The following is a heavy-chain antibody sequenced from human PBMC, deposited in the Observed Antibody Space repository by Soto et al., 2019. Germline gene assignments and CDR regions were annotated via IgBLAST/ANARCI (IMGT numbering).Heavy chain of an antibody. D-gene: IGHD2-8*01. CDR1: GGSVSSGGYY. CDR3: ARRALPQCINGVCYKDGFWDY. CDR2: IYYSGTT. J-gene: IGHJ4*02. Sequence: SETLSLTCTVSGGSVSSGGYYWSWIRQHPGTGLEWIGYIYYSGTTYFNPSLKSRASISLDTSKSEFSLKLTSVTAADTAVYYCARRALPQCINGVCYKDGFWDYWGQGALVTVSS. V-gene: IGHV4-31*03.